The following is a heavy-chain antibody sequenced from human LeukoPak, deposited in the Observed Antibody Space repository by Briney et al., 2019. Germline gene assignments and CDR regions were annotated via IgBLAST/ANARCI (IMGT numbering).Heavy chain of an antibody. CDR2: ISGSGGST. V-gene: IGHV3-23*01. D-gene: IGHD3-22*01. CDR1: GFTFSSYG. Sequence: GGSLRLSCAASGFTFSSYGMSWGRQAPGKGLEWVSAISGSGGSTYYADSVKGRFTISRDNSKNTLYLQMNSLRAEDTAVYYCAKGDSSGYYYSAAHFDYWGQGTLVTVSS. J-gene: IGHJ4*02. CDR3: AKGDSSGYYYSAAHFDY.